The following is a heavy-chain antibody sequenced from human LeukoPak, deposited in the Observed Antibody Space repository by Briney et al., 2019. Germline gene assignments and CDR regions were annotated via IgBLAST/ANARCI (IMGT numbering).Heavy chain of an antibody. CDR3: ARDGPQAYYYGSGSYYNTFDY. D-gene: IGHD3-10*01. Sequence: PGGSLRLSCAASGFTFSSYAMHWVRQAPGKGLEWVAVISYDGSNKYYADSVKGRFTISRDNSKNTLYLQINSLRAEDTAVYYCARDGPQAYYYGSGSYYNTFDYWGQGTLVTVSS. CDR1: GFTFSSYA. J-gene: IGHJ4*02. CDR2: ISYDGSNK. V-gene: IGHV3-30-3*01.